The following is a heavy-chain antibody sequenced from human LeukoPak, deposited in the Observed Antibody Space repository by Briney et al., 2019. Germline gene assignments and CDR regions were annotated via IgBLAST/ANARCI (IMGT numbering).Heavy chain of an antibody. CDR3: AGDIAAAGYGMDV. CDR2: IWYDGSNK. Sequence: GRSLRLYCAASGFTFSSYGMHWVRQAPGKGLEWAAVIWYDGSNKYYADSVKGRFTISRDNSKNTLYLQMNSLRAADTAMYYCAGDIAAAGYGMDVWGQGTTVTVSS. D-gene: IGHD6-13*01. CDR1: GFTFSSYG. J-gene: IGHJ6*02. V-gene: IGHV3-33*01.